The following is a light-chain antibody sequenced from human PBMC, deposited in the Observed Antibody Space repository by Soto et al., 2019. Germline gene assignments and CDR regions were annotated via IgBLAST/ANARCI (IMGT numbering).Light chain of an antibody. V-gene: IGLV1-44*01. J-gene: IGLJ3*02. CDR2: SNN. CDR3: AAWDDSLNGFWV. CDR1: SSNIGSNT. Sequence: QSVLTQPPSASGTPGQRVTISCSGSSSNIGSNTVNWYQQLPGTAPKLLIYSNNQRPSGVPDRFSGSKSGTSASLAISGLQSEDEAEYYCAAWDDSLNGFWVFGGGTKRTVL.